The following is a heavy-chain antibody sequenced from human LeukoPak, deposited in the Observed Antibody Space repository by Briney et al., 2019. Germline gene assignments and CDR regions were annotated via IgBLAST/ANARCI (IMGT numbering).Heavy chain of an antibody. D-gene: IGHD4-23*01. CDR2: IIPIFGTA. V-gene: IGHV1-69*13. Sequence: ASVKVSCKASGGTFSSYAISWVRQAPGQGLEWMGGIIPIFGTANYAQKFQGRVTITADESTSTAYMELSSLGSEDTAVYYCASRGNSNWFDPWGQGTLVTVSS. J-gene: IGHJ5*02. CDR1: GGTFSSYA. CDR3: ASRGNSNWFDP.